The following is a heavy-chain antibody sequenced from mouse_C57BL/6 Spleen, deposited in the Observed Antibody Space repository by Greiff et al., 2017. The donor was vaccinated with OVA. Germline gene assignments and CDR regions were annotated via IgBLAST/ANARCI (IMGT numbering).Heavy chain of an antibody. J-gene: IGHJ4*01. CDR3: ARWSNYLYYAMDY. D-gene: IGHD2-5*01. CDR2: ISSGSSTI. Sequence: EVQLVESGGGLVKPGGSLKLSCAASGFTFSDYGMHWVRQAPEKGLEWVAYISSGSSTIYYADTVKGRFTISRDNAKNTLFLQMTSLRSEDTAMYYCARWSNYLYYAMDYWGQGTSVTVSS. V-gene: IGHV5-17*01. CDR1: GFTFSDYG.